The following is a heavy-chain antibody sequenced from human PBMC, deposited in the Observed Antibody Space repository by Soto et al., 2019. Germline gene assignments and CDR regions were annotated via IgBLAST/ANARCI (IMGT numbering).Heavy chain of an antibody. J-gene: IGHJ4*02. CDR2: IFWDDDD. Sequence: QITLKESGPTLGHPTQTLTLTCTFSGFSLTTSGEAVSWIRQPPGKALEWLALIFWDDDDRYSPSLRNRLTITKDASAIQVVLPMTDMDPVATGTYYGAHTGDWCYYFDFWGQGTLVKVTS. V-gene: IGHV2-5*02. D-gene: IGHD2-8*02. CDR1: GFSLTTSGEA. CDR3: AHTGDWCYYFDF.